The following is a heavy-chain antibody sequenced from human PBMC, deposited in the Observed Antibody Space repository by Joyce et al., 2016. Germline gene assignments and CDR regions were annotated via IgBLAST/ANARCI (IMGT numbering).Heavy chain of an antibody. Sequence: EVQLVESGGGLVQPGGSLRLSCVASGFSFSSNWMHWVRQAPGKGLVWVSRSKYDGTETSYADSVKGRFTISRDNGKNTLYLQMNSLRGEDTAVYYCARRDFLDDWGQGTLVTVSS. CDR1: GFSFSSNW. CDR2: SKYDGTET. CDR3: ARRDFLDD. V-gene: IGHV3-74*01. D-gene: IGHD3-3*01. J-gene: IGHJ4*02.